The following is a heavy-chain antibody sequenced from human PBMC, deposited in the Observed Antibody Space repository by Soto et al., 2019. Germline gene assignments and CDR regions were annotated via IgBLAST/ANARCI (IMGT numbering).Heavy chain of an antibody. V-gene: IGHV4-30-4*01. Sequence: QVQLQESGPGLVKPTQTLSLTCTVSGGSISSGDYYWSWIRQPPGKGLEWIGYIYYSGSTYYSPSLKSRVTISVVTSKNQFSLKLSSVTAADTAVYYSARDEGVVPAALGPNYYYYGMDVWGQGTTVTVSS. D-gene: IGHD2-2*01. CDR1: GGSISSGDYY. CDR2: IYYSGST. CDR3: ARDEGVVPAALGPNYYYYGMDV. J-gene: IGHJ6*02.